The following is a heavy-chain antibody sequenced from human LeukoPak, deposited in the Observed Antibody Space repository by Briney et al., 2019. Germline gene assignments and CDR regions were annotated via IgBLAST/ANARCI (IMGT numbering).Heavy chain of an antibody. Sequence: GGSLRLSCAASGFTFSDHQMDWVRQAPGKGLEWVGQTRDKANRYTTEYAASVKGRFTISRDDSKDSLYLQMNSLKIEDTGVYYCARGTSSSSFDYWGQGTLVTASS. CDR3: ARGTSSSSFDY. CDR1: GFTFSDHQ. J-gene: IGHJ4*02. D-gene: IGHD6-6*01. V-gene: IGHV3-72*01. CDR2: TRDKANRYTT.